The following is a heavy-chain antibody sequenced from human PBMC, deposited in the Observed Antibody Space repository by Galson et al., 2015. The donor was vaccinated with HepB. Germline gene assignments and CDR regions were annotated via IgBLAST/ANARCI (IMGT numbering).Heavy chain of an antibody. V-gene: IGHV1-69*13. CDR1: GGTFSSYA. CDR3: ARDRTGTGPSAFDI. D-gene: IGHD1-1*01. CDR2: IIPIFGTA. J-gene: IGHJ3*02. Sequence: SVKVSCKASGGTFSSYAISWVRQAPGQGLEWMGGIIPIFGTANYAQKFQGRVTITADESTSTAYMELSSLRSEDTAVYYCARDRTGTGPSAFDIWGQGTMVTVAS.